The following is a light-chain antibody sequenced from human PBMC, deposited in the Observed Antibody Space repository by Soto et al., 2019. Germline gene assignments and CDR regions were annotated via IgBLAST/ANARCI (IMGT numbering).Light chain of an antibody. J-gene: IGLJ1*01. CDR3: QVWDVSTVHYV. CDR2: DDS. V-gene: IGLV3-21*02. Sequence: SYDLTQPPSMSVAPGQTARITCGGNNIGSKTVHWYQQKAGQAPVLVVYDDSDRPSGIPERFSGSNSGNTATLTISRVEAGDEADCYCQVWDVSTVHYVFGTGTKVTVL. CDR1: NIGSKT.